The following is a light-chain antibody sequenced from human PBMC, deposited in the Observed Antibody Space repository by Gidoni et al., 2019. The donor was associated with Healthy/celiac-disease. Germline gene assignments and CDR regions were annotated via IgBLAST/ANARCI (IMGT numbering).Light chain of an antibody. CDR1: QSVSSSY. CDR3: QHYGT. Sequence: EIVLTQSPVSLSLSPGDRGTLSCRASQSVSSSYLARYQQKPGQAPRLLIYGSSSRATCIPAGCGSGAAVTHITLSINSLELEDFEVYYSQHYGTFGPGTKVDIK. J-gene: IGKJ3*01. CDR2: GSS. V-gene: IGKV3-20*01.